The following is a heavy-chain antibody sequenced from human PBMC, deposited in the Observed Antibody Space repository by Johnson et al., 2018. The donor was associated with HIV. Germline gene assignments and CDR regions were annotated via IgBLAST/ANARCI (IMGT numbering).Heavy chain of an antibody. CDR1: GFTFDDYA. V-gene: IGHV3-9*01. CDR3: AKDLGGTGDAFDI. D-gene: IGHD1-26*01. CDR2: ISWNSGSI. Sequence: LVESGGGLVQPGRSLRLSCAASGFTFDDYAMHWVRQAPGKGLEWVSGISWNSGSIGYADSVKGRFTISRDNAKNSLYLQMNSLRAEDTALYYCAKDLGGTGDAFDIWGQGTMVTVSS. J-gene: IGHJ3*02.